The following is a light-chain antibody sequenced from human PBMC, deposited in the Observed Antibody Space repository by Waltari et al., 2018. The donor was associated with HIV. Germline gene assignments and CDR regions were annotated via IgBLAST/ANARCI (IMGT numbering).Light chain of an antibody. Sequence: QSALTQPASVSGSPGQSISISYTGTSSDVGAYNYVSWSQQHPGQAPKLIIYDVNYRPSGISSRFSGSKSGNTASLTISGLQAEDEADYYCSSYTGSDTLLGVFGTGTKVTVL. CDR2: DVN. V-gene: IGLV2-14*01. CDR3: SSYTGSDTLLGV. J-gene: IGLJ1*01. CDR1: SSDVGAYNY.